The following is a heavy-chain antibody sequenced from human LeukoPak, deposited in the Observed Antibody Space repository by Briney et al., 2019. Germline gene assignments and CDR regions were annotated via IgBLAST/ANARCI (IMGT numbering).Heavy chain of an antibody. V-gene: IGHV3-7*01. CDR1: GFTFSNYW. CDR3: ARKRPNYFDY. J-gene: IGHJ4*02. CDR2: INLDGSQK. Sequence: GGSLRLSCAASGFTFSNYWMAWVRQAPGKGPEGVANINLDGSQKYFVDSVKGQFTISRDNAENSLYLQMNSLRAEDTALYYCARKRPNYFDYGGQGPLVTVPS.